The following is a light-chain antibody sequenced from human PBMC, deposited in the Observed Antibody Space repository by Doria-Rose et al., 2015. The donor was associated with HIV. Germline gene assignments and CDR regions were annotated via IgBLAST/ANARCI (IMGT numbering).Light chain of an antibody. Sequence: SSNIGVGYDVHWYQLLPGTAPKLLIYANSIRPSGVPDRFSASRSGTSASLAIAGLQAEDEADYYCQSYDSSLSAMVFGAGTKVTVL. CDR3: QSYDSSLSAMV. V-gene: IGLV1-40*01. CDR2: ANS. J-gene: IGLJ1*01. CDR1: SSNIGVGYD.